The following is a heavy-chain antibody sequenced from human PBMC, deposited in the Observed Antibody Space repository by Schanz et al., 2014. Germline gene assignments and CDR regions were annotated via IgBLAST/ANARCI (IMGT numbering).Heavy chain of an antibody. J-gene: IGHJ4*02. V-gene: IGHV1-69*02. CDR3: ARGRGFYDY. D-gene: IGHD3-10*01. CDR1: GGTFSSDT. CDR2: IVPIAGIT. Sequence: QVQLVHSGAEVKKPGSSVKVSCKASGGTFSSDTFSWVRQAPGQGLEWMGRIVPIAGITNYAQRFQGRVTITADTSTNTAYMELSSLTSEDTAVHYCARGRGFYDYWGQGTLVTVSS.